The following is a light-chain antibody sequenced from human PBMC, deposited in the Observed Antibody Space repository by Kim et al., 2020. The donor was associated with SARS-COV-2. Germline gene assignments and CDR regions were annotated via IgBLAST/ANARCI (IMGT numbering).Light chain of an antibody. V-gene: IGLV3-1*01. CDR3: QAWDSSSYV. CDR1: KLGDKY. J-gene: IGLJ1*01. Sequence: VSPGKTASITCSGDKLGDKYACWYQKKPVQSPVLVIYQDSKRPSGIPERFSGSNSGNTATLTISGTQAMDEADYYCQAWDSSSYVFGTGTKVTVL. CDR2: QDS.